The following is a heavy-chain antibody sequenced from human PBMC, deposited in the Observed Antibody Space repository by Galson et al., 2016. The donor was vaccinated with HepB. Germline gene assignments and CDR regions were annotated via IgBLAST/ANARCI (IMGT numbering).Heavy chain of an antibody. D-gene: IGHD5-24*01. CDR1: GDSISSSLYY. CDR2: IFYSGNA. Sequence: SETLSLTCIVSGDSISSSLYYWGYIRQPPGKGLEWIGTIFYSGNAYYNPSLKSRVTISVATSKNQFSMKLTSVTAADTAIYYCARLTPDGYNLYFDYWGQGALVTVSS. V-gene: IGHV4-39*01. J-gene: IGHJ4*02. CDR3: ARLTPDGYNLYFDY.